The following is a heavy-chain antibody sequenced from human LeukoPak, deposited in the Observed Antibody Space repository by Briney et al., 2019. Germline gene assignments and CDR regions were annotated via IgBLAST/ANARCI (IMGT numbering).Heavy chain of an antibody. D-gene: IGHD6-6*01. CDR2: MNPNSGNT. CDR1: GYTFTSYY. V-gene: IGHV1-8*03. J-gene: IGHJ4*02. Sequence: ASVKVSCKASGYTFTSYYMHWVRQAPGQGLEWMGWMNPNSGNTGYAQKFQGRVTITRNTSISTAYMELSSLRSEDTAVYYCARAECSSSLGDYWGQGTLVTVSS. CDR3: ARAECSSSLGDY.